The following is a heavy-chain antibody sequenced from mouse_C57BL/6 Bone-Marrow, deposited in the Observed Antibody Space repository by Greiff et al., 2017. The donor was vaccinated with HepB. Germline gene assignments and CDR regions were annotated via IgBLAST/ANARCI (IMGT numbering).Heavy chain of an antibody. Sequence: DVHLVESGPGLVKPSQSLSLTCSVTGYSITSGYYWNWIRQFPGNKLEWMGYISYDGSNNYNPSLKNRISITRDTSKNQFFLKLNSVTTEDTATYYCARQLRLHYYAMDYWGQGTSVTVSS. CDR3: ARQLRLHYYAMDY. J-gene: IGHJ4*01. D-gene: IGHD3-2*02. CDR2: ISYDGSN. CDR1: GYSITSGYY. V-gene: IGHV3-6*01.